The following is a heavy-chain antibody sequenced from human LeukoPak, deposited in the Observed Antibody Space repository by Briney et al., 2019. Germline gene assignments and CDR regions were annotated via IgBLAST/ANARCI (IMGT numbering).Heavy chain of an antibody. Sequence: GGSLRLSCAASGFTVNSNYISWVRQVPGKGLEWVSVIYSGGRTYYADSVEGRFTISRHSSKNTVYLQMNSLRVEDTAVYYCARLKYQLIFDYWGQGTLVTVSS. D-gene: IGHD2-2*01. CDR2: IYSGGRT. V-gene: IGHV3-53*04. CDR1: GFTVNSNY. CDR3: ARLKYQLIFDY. J-gene: IGHJ4*02.